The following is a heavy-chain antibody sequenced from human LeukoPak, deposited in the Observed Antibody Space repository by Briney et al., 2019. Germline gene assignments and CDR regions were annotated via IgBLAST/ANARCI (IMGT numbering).Heavy chain of an antibody. CDR3: TTPSHSIVGAPFLFRY. CDR1: GFTFNNAW. CDR2: VKSKTDGRTT. D-gene: IGHD1-26*01. J-gene: IGHJ4*02. Sequence: GGSLRLSCAASGFTFNNAWMSWVRQVPGKGLEWVGRVKSKTDGRTTDYAAPGQGRFTISSDDSTNKVHLQMDSLKAEDTAVYYCTTPSHSIVGAPFLFRYWGQGTLVTVSS. V-gene: IGHV3-15*01.